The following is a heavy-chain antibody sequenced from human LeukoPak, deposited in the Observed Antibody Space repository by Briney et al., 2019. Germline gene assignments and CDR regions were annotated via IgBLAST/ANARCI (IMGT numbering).Heavy chain of an antibody. V-gene: IGHV3-9*01. CDR1: GFTFDDYA. CDR2: ISWNSGSI. D-gene: IGHD6-19*01. CDR3: AKGVAGTFDY. J-gene: IGHJ4*02. Sequence: PGRSLRLSCAASGFTFDDYAIHWVRQAPGKGLEWVSGISWNSGSIGYADSVKGRFTISRDNAKNSLYLQMNSLRAEDTALYYCAKGVAGTFDYWGQGTLVTVSS.